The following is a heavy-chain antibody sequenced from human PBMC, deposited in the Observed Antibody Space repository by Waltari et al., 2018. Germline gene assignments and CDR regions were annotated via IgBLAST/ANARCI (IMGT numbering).Heavy chain of an antibody. Sequence: QVQLQQWGAGLLKPSETLSLTCAVYGGGSFSDYYWNWIRQPPGKGLEWIGEINHSGNTNYNPSLKNRLTISLDTSKTQFSLKMRSVTAADTAVYYCARADRGRSGKYASPAWRPWGQGTLVTVSS. D-gene: IGHD1-26*01. J-gene: IGHJ5*02. CDR2: INHSGNT. CDR3: ARADRGRSGKYASPAWRP. V-gene: IGHV4-34*01. CDR1: GGGSFSDYY.